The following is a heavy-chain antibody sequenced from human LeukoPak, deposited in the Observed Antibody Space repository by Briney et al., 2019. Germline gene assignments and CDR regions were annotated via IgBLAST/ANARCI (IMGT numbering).Heavy chain of an antibody. Sequence: GASLILSCAASGFTVSSNYMSWVRQAPGKGLEWVSVIYSGGSTYYADSVKGRFTISRDNSKNTLYLQMNSLRAEDTAVYYCARGPTAVSAGYWGQGTLVTVSS. J-gene: IGHJ4*02. D-gene: IGHD3-10*01. CDR1: GFTVSSNY. V-gene: IGHV3-53*01. CDR2: IYSGGST. CDR3: ARGPTAVSAGY.